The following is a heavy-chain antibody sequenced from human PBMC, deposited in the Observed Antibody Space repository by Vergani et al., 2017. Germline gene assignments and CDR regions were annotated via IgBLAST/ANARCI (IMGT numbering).Heavy chain of an antibody. Sequence: QVHLVESGGGVVQHGRSLRLSCVVSGFTSSYYGMPWVRQAPGKGLEWVAVISYDGTQTYYADSVKGRFTISRDNSKSTLYLQMNSLRTEDTAVYYCATKSCGTPGGQMGYFREWGQGTLVTVSS. J-gene: IGHJ1*01. D-gene: IGHD1-1*01. V-gene: IGHV3-30*03. CDR2: ISYDGTQT. CDR1: GFTSSYYG. CDR3: ATKSCGTPGGQMGYFRE.